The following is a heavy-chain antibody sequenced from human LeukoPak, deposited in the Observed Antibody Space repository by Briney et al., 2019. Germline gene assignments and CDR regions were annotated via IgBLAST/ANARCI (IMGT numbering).Heavy chain of an antibody. CDR2: IYPGDSDT. D-gene: IGHD6-19*01. Sequence: GESLKISCKGSGYSFTSYWIGWERQMPGKGLEWMGIIYPGDSDTRYSPSFQGQVTISADKPVSTAYLQWSSLKASDTAIYYCARVRRSSGWFEDYWGQGTLVTVSS. CDR1: GYSFTSYW. V-gene: IGHV5-51*01. CDR3: ARVRRSSGWFEDY. J-gene: IGHJ4*02.